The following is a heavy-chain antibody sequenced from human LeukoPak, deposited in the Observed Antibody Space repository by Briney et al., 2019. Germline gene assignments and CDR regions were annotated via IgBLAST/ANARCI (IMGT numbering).Heavy chain of an antibody. Sequence: PSETLSLTCTVSGDSISSYHWSWIRQPAGKGLEWIGQIYTSGSTNYNPSLKSRVTISVDKSKNQFSLKLSSVTAADTAMYYCAIAGVTPTYFDYWGQGTLVTVSS. CDR2: IYTSGST. J-gene: IGHJ4*02. V-gene: IGHV4-4*07. D-gene: IGHD2-21*02. CDR1: GDSISSYH. CDR3: AIAGVTPTYFDY.